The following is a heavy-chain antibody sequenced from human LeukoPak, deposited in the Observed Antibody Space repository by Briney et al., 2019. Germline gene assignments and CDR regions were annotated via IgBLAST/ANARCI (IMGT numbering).Heavy chain of an antibody. CDR1: GFTLSSYS. Sequence: SGRSLRLSCAASGFTLSSYSMKCVRHPPGKGLEWVSYISSISGTINYADTVKGRFTIYGDNDRNSLFLQMNSLRAEDTAVYYCARDHNYAFDYWGQGTLVTVSS. CDR3: ARDHNYAFDY. J-gene: IGHJ4*02. D-gene: IGHD5-18*01. V-gene: IGHV3-48*01. CDR2: ISSISGTI.